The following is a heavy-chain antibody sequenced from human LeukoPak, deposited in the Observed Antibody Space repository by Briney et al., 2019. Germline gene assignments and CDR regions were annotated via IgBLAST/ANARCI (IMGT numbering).Heavy chain of an antibody. CDR3: ARDSGSYYTGYYYYMDV. V-gene: IGHV4-39*07. CDR1: GGSISSSSYY. J-gene: IGHJ6*03. CDR2: IYYSGST. Sequence: SETLSLTCTVSGGSISSSSYYWGWIRQPPGKGLEWIGSIYYSGSTYYNPSLKSRVTISVDTSKNQFSLKLSSVTAADTAVYYCARDSGSYYTGYYYYMDVWGKGTTVTVSS. D-gene: IGHD1-26*01.